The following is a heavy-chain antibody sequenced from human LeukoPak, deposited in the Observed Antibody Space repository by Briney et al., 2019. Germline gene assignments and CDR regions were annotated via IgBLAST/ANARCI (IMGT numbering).Heavy chain of an antibody. CDR1: GGSISNYY. Sequence: SETLSLTCTVSGGSISNYYWTWIRQPPGKGLEWIGYVYYSGGTSYNPSLKSRVTISVDTSKNQFSLKLSSVTAADTAVYYCARRHKVGAGDALDIWGQGTVVTVSS. V-gene: IGHV4-59*08. D-gene: IGHD3-10*01. CDR3: ARRHKVGAGDALDI. J-gene: IGHJ3*02. CDR2: VYYSGGT.